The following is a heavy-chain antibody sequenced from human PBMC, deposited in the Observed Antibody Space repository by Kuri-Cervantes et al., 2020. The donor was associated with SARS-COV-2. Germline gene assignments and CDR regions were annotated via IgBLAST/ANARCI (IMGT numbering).Heavy chain of an antibody. CDR3: ARDRRLHYYYYGMDV. CDR2: MNPNSGNT. V-gene: IGHV1-8*01. D-gene: IGHD3-16*02. J-gene: IGHJ6*02. CDR1: GYTFTSYD. Sequence: ASMKVSCKASGYTFTSYDINWVRQATGQGLEWMGWMNPNSGNTGYAQKFQGRVTMTRNTSISTAYMELRSLRSDDTAVYYCARDRRLHYYYYGMDVWGQGTTVTVSS.